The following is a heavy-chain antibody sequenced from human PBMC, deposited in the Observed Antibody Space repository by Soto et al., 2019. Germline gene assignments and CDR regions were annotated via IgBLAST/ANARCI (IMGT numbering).Heavy chain of an antibody. J-gene: IGHJ4*02. CDR1: GFSISTSGVG. CDR3: AHRRRVDSSGYNYQY. V-gene: IGHV2-5*02. CDR2: IYWDDDK. Sequence: QITLKESGPTLVKPTQTLTLTCTCSGFSISTSGVGVGWIRQPPGNALAWLAVIYWDDDKAYSPSLKSRLTITKDTSKNQVVHTMTNMDPVDTATYYCAHRRRVDSSGYNYQYWGQGTLVTVSS. D-gene: IGHD3-22*01.